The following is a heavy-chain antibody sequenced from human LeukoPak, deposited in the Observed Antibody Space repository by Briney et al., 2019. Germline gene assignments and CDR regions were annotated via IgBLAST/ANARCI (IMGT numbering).Heavy chain of an antibody. Sequence: PGRSLRLSCAASGFTFSSYAMHWVRQAPGKGLEWVTVISYDGSNKDYADSVKGRFTISRDTSKNTLYLQMNSLRAEDTAVYYCAKDFFRNSYGYCAFDIWGQGTMVTVSS. D-gene: IGHD5-18*01. CDR2: ISYDGSNK. J-gene: IGHJ3*02. CDR1: GFTFSSYA. CDR3: AKDFFRNSYGYCAFDI. V-gene: IGHV3-30*18.